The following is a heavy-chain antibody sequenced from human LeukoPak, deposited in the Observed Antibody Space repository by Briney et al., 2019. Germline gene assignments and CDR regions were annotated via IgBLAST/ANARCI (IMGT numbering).Heavy chain of an antibody. CDR2: INSDGSST. D-gene: IGHD3-10*02. CDR1: GFTFDDYA. CDR3: ARAKFVFGELEYYYYYMDV. Sequence: GGSLRLSCAASGFTFDDYAIHWVRQAPGKGLEWVSGINSDGSSTSYADSVKGRFTISRDNAKNTLYLQMNSLRAEDTAVYYCARAKFVFGELEYYYYYMDVWGKGTTVTISS. J-gene: IGHJ6*03. V-gene: IGHV3-74*01.